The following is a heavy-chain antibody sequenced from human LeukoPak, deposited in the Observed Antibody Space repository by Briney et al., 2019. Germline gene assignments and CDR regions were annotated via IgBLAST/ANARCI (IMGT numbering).Heavy chain of an antibody. CDR3: ARVLIMNYDQAFDI. J-gene: IGHJ3*02. D-gene: IGHD1-7*01. CDR1: GFSSSNYV. Sequence: GGSLRLSCAASGFSSSNYVMHWVRQAPAKALEWVASIRHDESIIHYTDSVKGRFTTSRDTSKNTLYLQMNSLRGDDTAVYYCARVLIMNYDQAFDIWGRGTMVAVSS. CDR2: IRHDESII. V-gene: IGHV3-30*02.